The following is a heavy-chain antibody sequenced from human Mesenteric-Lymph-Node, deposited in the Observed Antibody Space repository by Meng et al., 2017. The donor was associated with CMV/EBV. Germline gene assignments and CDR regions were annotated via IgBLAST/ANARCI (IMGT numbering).Heavy chain of an antibody. CDR3: VAEHDFWSGYHNWFDP. D-gene: IGHD3-3*01. Sequence: GESLKISCAASGFIFSAYWMSWVRQAPGKGLEWVANIKEDGSEKYYVDSVKGRFTISRDNAKNSLYLQMNSLRAEDTAIYYCVAEHDFWSGYHNWFDPWGQGALVTVSS. CDR2: IKEDGSEK. V-gene: IGHV3-7*01. CDR1: GFIFSAYW. J-gene: IGHJ5*02.